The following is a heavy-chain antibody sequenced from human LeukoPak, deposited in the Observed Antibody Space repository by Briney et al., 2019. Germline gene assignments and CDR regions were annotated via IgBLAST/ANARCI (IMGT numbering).Heavy chain of an antibody. V-gene: IGHV4-61*02. Sequence: SETLSLTCAVSGGSISSGSYSWSWIRQPPGKGLEWIGRIYTSGSTNSNPSLKSRVTISGDTSKNQFSLKLSSVTAADTAVYYCARDTRGYGAFDIWGQGTMVTVSS. CDR2: IYTSGST. CDR1: GGSISSGSYS. D-gene: IGHD5-12*01. J-gene: IGHJ3*02. CDR3: ARDTRGYGAFDI.